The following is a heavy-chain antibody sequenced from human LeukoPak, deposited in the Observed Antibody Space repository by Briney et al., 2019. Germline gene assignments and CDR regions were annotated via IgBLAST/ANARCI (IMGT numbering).Heavy chain of an antibody. CDR2: IYYSGST. CDR1: GGFISSSSYY. Sequence: SETLSLTCTVSGGFISSSSYYWGWIRQPPGKGLEWIGSIYYSGSTYYNPSLKSRVTISVDTSKNQFSLKLSSVTAADTAVYYCARRIAAAFHWFDPWGQGTLVTVSS. V-gene: IGHV4-39*07. D-gene: IGHD6-13*01. CDR3: ARRIAAAFHWFDP. J-gene: IGHJ5*02.